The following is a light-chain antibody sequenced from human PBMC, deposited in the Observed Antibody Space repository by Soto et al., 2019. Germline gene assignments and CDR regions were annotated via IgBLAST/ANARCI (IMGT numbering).Light chain of an antibody. V-gene: IGKV3-15*01. J-gene: IGKJ4*01. CDR3: QQYNNWPPVLT. CDR2: GAS. CDR1: QSVSSN. Sequence: EIVMTQSPATLSVSPGERATLSCRASQSVSSNLAWYQQKPGQAPRLLISGASTRATGIPARFSGSGSGTEFTPTISSLQSEDFAVYYCQQYNNWPPVLTFGGGTKVEIK.